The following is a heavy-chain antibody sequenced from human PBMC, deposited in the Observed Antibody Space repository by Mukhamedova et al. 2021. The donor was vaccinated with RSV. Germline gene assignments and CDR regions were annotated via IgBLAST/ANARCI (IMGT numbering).Heavy chain of an antibody. Sequence: NYNPSLKSRVTISVDTSKNQFSLKLSSVTAAATAVYYCARVSYCSSTSCYTVNYYYYYMDVWGKGTTVTVPS. CDR3: ARVSYCSSTSCYTVNYYYYYMDV. D-gene: IGHD2-2*02. J-gene: IGHJ6*03. V-gene: IGHV4-59*01.